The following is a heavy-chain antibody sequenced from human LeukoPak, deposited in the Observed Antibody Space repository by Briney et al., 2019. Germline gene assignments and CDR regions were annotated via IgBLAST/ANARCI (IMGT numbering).Heavy chain of an antibody. V-gene: IGHV4-59*01. CDR1: GGSISSYY. Sequence: SETLSLTCTVSGGSISSYYWSWIRQSPGKGLEWVGYIYHTGSATYKPSLKSRVTLSLDTSKNQFSLRLNSVTAADTAVYYRARGRGDSKGTSFDFWGQGTLVTVSS. CDR3: ARGRGDSKGTSFDF. D-gene: IGHD3-22*01. J-gene: IGHJ4*02. CDR2: IYHTGSA.